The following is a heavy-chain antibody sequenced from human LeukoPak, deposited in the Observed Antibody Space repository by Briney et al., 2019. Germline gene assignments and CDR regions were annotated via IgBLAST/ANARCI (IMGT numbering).Heavy chain of an antibody. V-gene: IGHV1-2*02. CDR1: GYAFTDYY. D-gene: IGHD6-19*01. J-gene: IGHJ6*03. CDR3: ARGVAGPYYYYYMDV. CDR2: INPNSGGT. Sequence: ASVKVSCKASGYAFTDYYMHWVRQAPGQGLEWMGWINPNSGGTNYAQKFQGRVTMTRDTSISTAYMELSRLTSDDTAVYYCARGVAGPYYYYYMDVWGRGTTVTVSS.